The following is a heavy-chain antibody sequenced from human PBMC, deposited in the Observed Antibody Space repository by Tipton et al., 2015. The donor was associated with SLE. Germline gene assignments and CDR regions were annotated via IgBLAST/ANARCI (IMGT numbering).Heavy chain of an antibody. D-gene: IGHD3-3*01. Sequence: LRLSCTVSGGSISGYYWSWVRQPPGKGLEWIGYISFSGLTNYNPSVRSRVGTSMDTSKNQSSLQMSPVTAADTALYYCARHKLGFSWSYFDSWGQGTLVTVPS. CDR2: ISFSGLT. CDR1: GGSISGYY. V-gene: IGHV4-59*08. J-gene: IGHJ4*02. CDR3: ARHKLGFSWSYFDS.